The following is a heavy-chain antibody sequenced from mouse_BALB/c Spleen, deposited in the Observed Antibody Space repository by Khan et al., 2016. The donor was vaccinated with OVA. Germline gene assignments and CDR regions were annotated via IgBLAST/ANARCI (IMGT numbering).Heavy chain of an antibody. CDR1: GDSITTGY. J-gene: IGHJ3*01. CDR3: ARSTYRYAFVY. D-gene: IGHD2-14*01. CDR2: IIYTGYT. Sequence: EVQLQESGPSLVKPSQTLSLTCSVTGDSITTGYWNWIRKFPGNKLEYMGYIIYTGYTYYNPSLKSRIYITRHTSNNQYYLQLNSVTDEDTATYYCARSTYRYAFVYWGQGTLVTVSA. V-gene: IGHV3-8*02.